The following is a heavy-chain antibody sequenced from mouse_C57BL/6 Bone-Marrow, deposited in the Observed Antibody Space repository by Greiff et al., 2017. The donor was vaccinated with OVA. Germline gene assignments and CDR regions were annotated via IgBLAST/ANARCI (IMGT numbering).Heavy chain of an antibody. CDR3: ARHEDGYYASYFDY. J-gene: IGHJ2*01. D-gene: IGHD2-3*01. CDR1: GYAFSSSW. Sequence: VQLQQSGPELVKPGASVKISCKASGYAFSSSWMNWVKQRPGKGLEWIGRIYPGDGDTTYNGKFKGKATLTADISSSTAYMQLSSLTSEDSAVYFCARHEDGYYASYFDYWGQGTTLTVSS. V-gene: IGHV1-82*01. CDR2: IYPGDGDT.